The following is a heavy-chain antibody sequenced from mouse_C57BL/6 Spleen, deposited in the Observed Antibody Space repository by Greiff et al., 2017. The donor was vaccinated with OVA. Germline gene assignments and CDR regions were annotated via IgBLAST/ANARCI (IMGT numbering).Heavy chain of an antibody. J-gene: IGHJ3*01. CDR3: ARGDEGTY. Sequence: QVQLKESGPELVKPGASVKISCKASGYAFSSSWMNWVKQRPGKGLEWIGRIYPGDGDTNYNGKFKGKATLTADKSSSTAYMQLSSLTSEDSAVYFCARGDEGTYWGQGTLVTVSA. CDR2: IYPGDGDT. V-gene: IGHV1-82*01. CDR1: GYAFSSSW.